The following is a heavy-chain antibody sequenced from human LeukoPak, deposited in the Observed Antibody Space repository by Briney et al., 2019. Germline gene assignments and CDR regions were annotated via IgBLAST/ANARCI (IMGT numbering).Heavy chain of an antibody. V-gene: IGHV3-74*01. D-gene: IGHD4-17*01. Sequence: GGSLRLSCAASGFTFSSYWMHWVRQAPGKGLVWVSRINSDGSSTSYADSVKGRFTISRDNAKNTLYLQMNGLRAEDTAVYYCARAGGDYVGDYFDYWGQGTLVTVSS. J-gene: IGHJ4*02. CDR2: INSDGSST. CDR1: GFTFSSYW. CDR3: ARAGGDYVGDYFDY.